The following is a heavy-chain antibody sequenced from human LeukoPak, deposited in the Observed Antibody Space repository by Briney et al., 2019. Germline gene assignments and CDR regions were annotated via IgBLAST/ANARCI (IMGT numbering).Heavy chain of an antibody. CDR3: ARLDIVVVPAARNWFDP. CDR1: GGSFSGYY. J-gene: IGHJ5*02. D-gene: IGHD2-2*03. V-gene: IGHV4-34*01. CDR2: INHSGST. Sequence: PSETLSLTCAVYGGSFSGYYWSWIRQPPGKGLEWIGEINHSGSTNYNPSLKSRVTISVDTSKNQFSLKLSSVTAADTAVYYCARLDIVVVPAARNWFDPWGQGTLVTVSS.